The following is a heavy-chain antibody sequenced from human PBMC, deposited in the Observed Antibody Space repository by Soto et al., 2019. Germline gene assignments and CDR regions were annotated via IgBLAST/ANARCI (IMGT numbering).Heavy chain of an antibody. CDR3: TRQYLLRRRHSNRFDP. V-gene: IGHV3-74*01. CDR2: IKSDGSST. CDR1: GFTFSTYW. D-gene: IGHD4-4*01. Sequence: PGGSLRLSCAASGFTFSTYWMHWVRQAPGKGLVWVSRIKSDGSSTTYADSVKGRFTISRDNARNTLYLQMNSLRVEDTAVYYCTRQYLLRRRHSNRFDPWGQGPLVTVSS. J-gene: IGHJ5*01.